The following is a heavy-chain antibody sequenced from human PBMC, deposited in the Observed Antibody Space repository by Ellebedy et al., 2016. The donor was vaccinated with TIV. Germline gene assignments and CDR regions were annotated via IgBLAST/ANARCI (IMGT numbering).Heavy chain of an antibody. J-gene: IGHJ4*02. D-gene: IGHD1-26*01. CDR2: VYDSGTT. V-gene: IGHV4-59*08. CDR1: GDFIRSYY. Sequence: MPSETLSLTCTVSGDFIRSYYWGWIRQSPRKELEWLGYVYDSGTTAYNPSLKSRVTISSDTSRNQFSLKLTSVTAADTAVYYCTRQWCGSVHSWGQGTLVTVSS. CDR3: TRQWCGSVHS.